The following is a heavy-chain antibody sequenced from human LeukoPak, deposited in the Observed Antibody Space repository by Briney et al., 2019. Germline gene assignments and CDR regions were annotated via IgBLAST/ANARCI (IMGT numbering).Heavy chain of an antibody. V-gene: IGHV3-23*01. CDR2: ISGSGGST. CDR3: AKVPIVVVVAGWFDP. Sequence: GSLRLSCAASGFTFSSYAMSWVRHAPGKGLEWVSAISGSGGSTYYADSVKGRFTISRDNSKNTLYLQMNSLRAEDTAVYYCAKVPIVVVVAGWFDPWGQGTLVTVSS. CDR1: GFTFSSYA. D-gene: IGHD2-15*01. J-gene: IGHJ5*02.